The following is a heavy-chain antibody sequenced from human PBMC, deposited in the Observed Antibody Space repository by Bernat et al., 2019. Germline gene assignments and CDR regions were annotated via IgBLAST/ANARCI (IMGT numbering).Heavy chain of an antibody. CDR1: GFTFSSYG. J-gene: IGHJ5*02. CDR3: AREASDVDTAMAPLLDSMGFDP. Sequence: QVQLVESGGGVVQPGRSLRLSCSASGFTFSSYGMHWVRQAPGKGLEWVAVIWYDGSIKYYADSVKGRFTISRDNSKNTLYLQMNSLRAEDTAVYYCAREASDVDTAMAPLLDSMGFDPWGQGTLVTVSS. D-gene: IGHD5-18*01. V-gene: IGHV3-33*01. CDR2: IWYDGSIK.